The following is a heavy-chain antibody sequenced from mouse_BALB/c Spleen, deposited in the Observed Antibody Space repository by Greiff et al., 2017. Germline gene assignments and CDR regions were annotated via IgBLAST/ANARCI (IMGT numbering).Heavy chain of an antibody. J-gene: IGHJ3*01. D-gene: IGHD2-2*01. Sequence: QVQLQQPGAELVKPGASVKLSCKASGYTFTSYWMHWVKQRPGQGLEWIGEINPSNGRTNYNEKFKSKATLTVDKSSSTAYMQLSSLTSEDSAVYYCATYGYDWFAYWGQGTLVTVSA. CDR3: ATYGYDWFAY. CDR2: INPSNGRT. CDR1: GYTFTSYW. V-gene: IGHV1S81*02.